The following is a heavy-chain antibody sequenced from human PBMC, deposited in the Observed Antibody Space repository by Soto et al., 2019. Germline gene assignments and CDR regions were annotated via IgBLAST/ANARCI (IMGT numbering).Heavy chain of an antibody. D-gene: IGHD2-2*01. Sequence: SETLSLTCTVSGGSLKRGGYYWSWIRQHPGRGLEWIGYIYYTGRTYYNPSLESRATFSVDTSKNQFSLKLSSVTAADTAVYYCARDVTSNHNCFALWGHGTLVTVSS. CDR1: GGSLKRGGYY. CDR3: ARDVTSNHNCFAL. V-gene: IGHV4-31*02. J-gene: IGHJ5*02. CDR2: IYYTGRT.